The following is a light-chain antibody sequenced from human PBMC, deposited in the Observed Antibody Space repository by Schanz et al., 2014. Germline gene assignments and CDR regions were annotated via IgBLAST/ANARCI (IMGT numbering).Light chain of an antibody. CDR2: GAS. V-gene: IGKV3-20*01. Sequence: ENVLTQSPGTLSLSPGERATLSCRASQSVTNNFLAWYQQRPGQAPRLLIYGASSRATGIPDRFSGGGSGTEFTLTISSLQSEDFAVYYCQQYGSSPFTFGPGTKVDIK. CDR1: QSVTNNF. J-gene: IGKJ3*01. CDR3: QQYGSSPFT.